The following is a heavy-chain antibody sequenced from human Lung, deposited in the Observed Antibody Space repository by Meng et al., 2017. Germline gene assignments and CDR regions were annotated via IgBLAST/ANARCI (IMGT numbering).Heavy chain of an antibody. CDR1: GYTFPDYW. CDR3: ARDEDISAAGKLFGDY. V-gene: IGHV1-2*06. CDR2: INPKSGDT. J-gene: IGHJ4*02. D-gene: IGHD6-13*01. Sequence: GRVGDSGAEVKKPGASVKVSCKASGYTFPDYWLHWVRRAPGQGLEWMGRINPKSGDTHYAQRFQGRVTMTGDTSISTAYMELSGLRSDDAAMYYCARDEDISAAGKLFGDYWGQGTLVTVSS.